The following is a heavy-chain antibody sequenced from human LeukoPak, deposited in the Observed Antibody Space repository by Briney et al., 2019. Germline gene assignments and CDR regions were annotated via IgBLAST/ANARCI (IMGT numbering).Heavy chain of an antibody. Sequence: ASVKVSCKASGYTFTNYGISWVRQAPGQGLEWMGWISAYNENTNYAQKFQGRVTMTTDTSTSTAYMELRSLRSDDTAVYYCARNPPQWLEAGGWFDPWGQGTLVTVSS. J-gene: IGHJ5*02. V-gene: IGHV1-18*01. CDR1: GYTFTNYG. CDR2: ISAYNENT. D-gene: IGHD6-19*01. CDR3: ARNPPQWLEAGGWFDP.